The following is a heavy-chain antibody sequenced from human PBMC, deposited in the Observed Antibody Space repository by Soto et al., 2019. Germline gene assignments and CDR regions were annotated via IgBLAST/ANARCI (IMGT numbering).Heavy chain of an antibody. V-gene: IGHV1-18*04. CDR2: ISAYNGNT. CDR1: GYTFTSYG. Sequence: VASVKVSCKASGYTFTSYGITWVRQAPGQGLEWMGWISAYNGNTNYAQKVQGRVMMTTDTSTSTAYMELRSLRSDDTAVYFCARGSSSFDPWGQGTLVTVSS. CDR3: ARGSSSFDP. D-gene: IGHD6-6*01. J-gene: IGHJ5*02.